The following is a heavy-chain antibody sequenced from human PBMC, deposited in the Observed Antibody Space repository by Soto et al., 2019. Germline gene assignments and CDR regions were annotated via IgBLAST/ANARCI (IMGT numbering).Heavy chain of an antibody. CDR2: IIPILGIA. J-gene: IGHJ4*02. CDR3: ARRRARDGFALLFDY. Sequence: QVQLVQSGAEVKKPGSSVKVSCKASGGTFSSYTISWVRQAPGQGLEWMGRIIPILGIANYAQKFQGRVTITADKSTSTAYMELSSLRSEDTAVYYCARRRARDGFALLFDYWGQGTLVTVSS. D-gene: IGHD5-12*01. CDR1: GGTFSSYT. V-gene: IGHV1-69*02.